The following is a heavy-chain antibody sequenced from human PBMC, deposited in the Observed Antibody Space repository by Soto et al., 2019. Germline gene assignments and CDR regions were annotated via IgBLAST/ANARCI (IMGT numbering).Heavy chain of an antibody. V-gene: IGHV2-5*01. CDR1: GFSLITVGVG. Sequence: KESGPTLVKPTQTLTLTCPFSGFSLITVGVGVGWIRQPPGKALEWLALIYWSDDKFYSPSLKSRLTIIKDTSKNQVVLTMTNMDPVDTATYYCARRNDPYYFDYWGQGTLVTVSS. J-gene: IGHJ4*02. CDR3: ARRNDPYYFDY. D-gene: IGHD1-1*01. CDR2: IYWSDDK.